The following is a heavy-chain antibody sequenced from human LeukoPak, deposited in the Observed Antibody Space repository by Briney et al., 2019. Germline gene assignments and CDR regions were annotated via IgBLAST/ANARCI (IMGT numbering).Heavy chain of an antibody. CDR3: ARDGLYCSSTSCYRYYFDY. Sequence: GGSLRLSCAASGFTFSSYSMNWVRQAPGKGLEWVSSISSSSSYIYCADSVKGRFTISRDNAKNSLYLQMNSLRAEDTAVYYCARDGLYCSSTSCYRYYFDYWGQGTLVTVSS. J-gene: IGHJ4*02. CDR2: ISSSSSYI. V-gene: IGHV3-21*01. CDR1: GFTFSSYS. D-gene: IGHD2-2*01.